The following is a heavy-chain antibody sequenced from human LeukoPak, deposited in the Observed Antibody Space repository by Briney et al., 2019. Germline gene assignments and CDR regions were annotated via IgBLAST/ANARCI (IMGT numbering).Heavy chain of an antibody. V-gene: IGHV3-48*03. CDR1: GFTFSSYE. CDR2: ISSSGSTI. J-gene: IGHJ6*03. CDR3: ARSQGEGEMATIYYYYYMDV. Sequence: GGSLRLSCAASGFTFSSYEMNWVRQAPGKGLEWVSYISSSGSTIYYADSVKGRFTISRDNAKNSLYLQMNSLRAEDTAVYYCARSQGEGEMATIYYYYYMDVWGKGTTVTISS. D-gene: IGHD5-24*01.